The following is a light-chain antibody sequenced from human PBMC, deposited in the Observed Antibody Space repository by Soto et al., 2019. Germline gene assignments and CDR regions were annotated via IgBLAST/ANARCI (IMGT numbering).Light chain of an antibody. J-gene: IGKJ4*01. Sequence: EIVLTQSPATLSLSPGERATLSCRASQSVRSDLAWYQQKPGQPPRLLIYDESGRATGVPARFSGSGSGADFTLTIYSLEPEDSAVYYCQQRDSWPLTFGRGTKVEIK. CDR2: DES. V-gene: IGKV3-11*01. CDR3: QQRDSWPLT. CDR1: QSVRSD.